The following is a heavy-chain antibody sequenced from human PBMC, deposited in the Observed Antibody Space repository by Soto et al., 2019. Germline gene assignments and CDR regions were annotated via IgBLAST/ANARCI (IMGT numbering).Heavy chain of an antibody. V-gene: IGHV3-23*01. CDR2: ISDSGGST. Sequence: EVQVLDSGGGLVQPGGSLRLSCAASGFTFSNYAMSWVRQAPGKGLEWVSTISDSGGSTYYADSVKGRFTISRDNSKNTPYLQMNSLRAEDTAVYYCAKRSNTPAAMKSPFDYWGQGTLVTVSS. D-gene: IGHD2-2*01. CDR1: GFTFSNYA. CDR3: AKRSNTPAAMKSPFDY. J-gene: IGHJ4*02.